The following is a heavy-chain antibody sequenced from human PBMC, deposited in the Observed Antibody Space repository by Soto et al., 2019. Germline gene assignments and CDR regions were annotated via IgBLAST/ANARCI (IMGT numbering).Heavy chain of an antibody. CDR3: ATLHGGYTGRDF. CDR1: GYTFTTYP. J-gene: IGHJ4*02. D-gene: IGHD3-16*01. CDR2: INAGNGDT. V-gene: IGHV1-3*01. Sequence: ASVKVSCKASGYTFTTYPMYWVRQAPGQRLEWLGWINAGNGDTKYSQKFQGRVTITRDTSASTAYMELSSLRSEDTAVYYCATLHGGYTGRDFWGQRTLVTVSS.